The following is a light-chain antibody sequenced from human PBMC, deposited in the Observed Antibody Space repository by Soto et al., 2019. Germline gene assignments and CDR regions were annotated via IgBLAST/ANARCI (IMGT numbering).Light chain of an antibody. CDR2: GAS. CDR3: QQYNNWPRT. V-gene: IGKV3-15*01. Sequence: EIVMTQSPATRSVSPGETATLSCRASQSVNYNLAWYQQKPGLAPRLLIYGASTRATDIPARFSGGGSGTEFTLTISSLQSEDFALYYCQQYNNWPRTFGQGTKVDIK. J-gene: IGKJ1*01. CDR1: QSVNYN.